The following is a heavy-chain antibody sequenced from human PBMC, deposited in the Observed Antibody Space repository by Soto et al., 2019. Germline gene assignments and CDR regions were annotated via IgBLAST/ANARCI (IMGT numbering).Heavy chain of an antibody. Sequence: GGSLRLSCVASGFTVSSNYMSWVRQAPGKGLEWVSVIYSGGSTYYADSVKGRFTISRDNSKNTLYLQMNSLRAEDTAVYYCARGIVVAPLSFDYWGQGTLVTVSS. CDR3: ARGIVVAPLSFDY. D-gene: IGHD3-22*01. CDR2: IYSGGST. V-gene: IGHV3-53*01. CDR1: GFTVSSNY. J-gene: IGHJ4*02.